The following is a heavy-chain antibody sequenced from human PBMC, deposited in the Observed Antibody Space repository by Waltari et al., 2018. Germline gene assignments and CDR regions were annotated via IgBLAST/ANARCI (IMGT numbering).Heavy chain of an antibody. V-gene: IGHV3-49*04. CDR1: GFTFGDYA. CDR3: TRVTDTAMAPGDY. CDR2: IRSKAYCGTT. D-gene: IGHD5-18*01. Sequence: EVQLVESGGGLVQPGRSLRLSCTASGFTFGDYAMSWVRQAPGKGLEWVGFIRSKAYCGTTEYAASVKGRFTISRDDSKSIAYLQMNSLKTEDTAVYYCTRVTDTAMAPGDYWGQGTLVTVSS. J-gene: IGHJ4*02.